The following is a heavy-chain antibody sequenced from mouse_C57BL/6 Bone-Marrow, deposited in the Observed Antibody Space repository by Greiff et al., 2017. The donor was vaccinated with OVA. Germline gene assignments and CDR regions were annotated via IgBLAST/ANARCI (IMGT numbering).Heavy chain of an antibody. CDR1: GFTFSDAW. CDR2: IRNKANNHAT. Sequence: EVKLVESGGGLVQPGGSMKLSCAASGFTFSDAWMDWVRQSPEKGLEWVAEIRNKANNHATYYAESVKGRFTISRDDSKSSVYLQMNSLRAEDTGIYYCTRVDGNNYFDYWGQGTTLTVSS. CDR3: TRVDGNNYFDY. D-gene: IGHD2-1*01. J-gene: IGHJ2*01. V-gene: IGHV6-6*01.